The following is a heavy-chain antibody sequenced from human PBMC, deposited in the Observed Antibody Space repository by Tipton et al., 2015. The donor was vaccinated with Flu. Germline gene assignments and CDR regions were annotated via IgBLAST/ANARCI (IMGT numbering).Heavy chain of an antibody. Sequence: QLVQSGGGVVQPGGSLRLSCAASGFTFSNSGMHWVRQAPGKGLEWVALIKDDGTETYYADSVKGRSTISRDNWKNTLYLEMNSLRAEDTAVYYCARLGLPDYWGQGTLVTVSS. J-gene: IGHJ4*02. CDR1: GFTFSNSG. V-gene: IGHV3-30*19. D-gene: IGHD3-16*01. CDR3: ARLGLPDY. CDR2: IKDDGTET.